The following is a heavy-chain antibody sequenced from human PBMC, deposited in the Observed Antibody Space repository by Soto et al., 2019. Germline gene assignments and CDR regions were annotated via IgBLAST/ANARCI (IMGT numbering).Heavy chain of an antibody. Sequence: QVQLVQSGAEVKKPGASVKVSCKASGYTFTGYYMHWVRQAPGQGLEWMGWINPNSGGTNYAQKFQGRVTMTRDTSISTAYMELSRLRSDDTAVYYCAREAIVVVVAANDAFDIWGQGTMVTVSS. V-gene: IGHV1-2*02. CDR1: GYTFTGYY. J-gene: IGHJ3*02. CDR3: AREAIVVVVAANDAFDI. CDR2: INPNSGGT. D-gene: IGHD2-15*01.